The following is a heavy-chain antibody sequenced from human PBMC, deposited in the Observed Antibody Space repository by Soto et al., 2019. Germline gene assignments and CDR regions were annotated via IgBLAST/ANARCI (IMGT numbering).Heavy chain of an antibody. V-gene: IGHV4-59*01. Sequence: PSETLSLTCTVSGGSISRYYWSWIRQPPGKGLEWIGYMYNTGSTVYNPSFKSRVTISVDTSKNQFSLKLNSVTAADTAVYYCARAAGLRYFDWLPSPFDYWGQGTLVTVSS. CDR2: MYNTGST. J-gene: IGHJ4*02. CDR1: GGSISRYY. CDR3: ARAAGLRYFDWLPSPFDY. D-gene: IGHD3-9*01.